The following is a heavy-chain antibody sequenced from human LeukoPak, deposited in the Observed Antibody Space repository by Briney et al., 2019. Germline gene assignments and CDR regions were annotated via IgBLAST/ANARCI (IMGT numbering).Heavy chain of an antibody. D-gene: IGHD3-9*01. CDR2: INSDGSST. CDR1: GFTFSSYW. V-gene: IGHV3-74*01. CDR3: ARVNYDILTGRGNYFDY. Sequence: PGGSLRLSCAVSGFTFSSYWMHWVRQAPGKGLVWVSRINSDGSSTTYADSVKGRFTISRDNAKNTLYLQMNSLRAEDTAVYYCARVNYDILTGRGNYFDYWGQGTLVTVSS. J-gene: IGHJ4*02.